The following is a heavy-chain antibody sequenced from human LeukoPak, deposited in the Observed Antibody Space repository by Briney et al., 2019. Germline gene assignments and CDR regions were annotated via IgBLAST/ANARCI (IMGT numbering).Heavy chain of an antibody. CDR3: AKGLGYFDY. J-gene: IGHJ4*02. Sequence: GGSLRLSCAASGFTFTTYWLGWVRQPPGKGLEWVSGISGSGDSTYYADSVKGRFTISRGNSRNTVYLQMNSLRAEDTAIYYCAKGLGYFDYWGQGTLVTVSS. CDR2: ISGSGDST. D-gene: IGHD5/OR15-5a*01. V-gene: IGHV3-23*01. CDR1: GFTFTTYW.